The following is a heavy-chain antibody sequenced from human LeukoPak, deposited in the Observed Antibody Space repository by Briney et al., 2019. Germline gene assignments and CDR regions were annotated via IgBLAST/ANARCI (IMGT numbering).Heavy chain of an antibody. D-gene: IGHD2-2*02. V-gene: IGHV4-59*08. Sequence: SGTLSLTCTVSGGSISSYYWSWIRQPPGKGLEWIGYIYYSGSTNYNPSLKSRVTISVDTSKNQFSLKLSSVTAADTAVYYCASQKVCSSTSCYTPDYFDYWGQGTLVTVSS. CDR2: IYYSGST. CDR3: ASQKVCSSTSCYTPDYFDY. CDR1: GGSISSYY. J-gene: IGHJ4*02.